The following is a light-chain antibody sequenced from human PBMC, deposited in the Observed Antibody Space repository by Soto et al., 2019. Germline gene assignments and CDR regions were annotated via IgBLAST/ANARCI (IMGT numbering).Light chain of an antibody. Sequence: QLVLTQSPSASASLGASVKLTCTLSSGHSSLAIAWHQQQPEKGPRYLMKLHSDGSDSKGDGVPDRFSGSSSGAERYLTISSLQSEDEADYYCQTWGTGIQVFCGGTKLTVL. J-gene: IGLJ2*01. CDR3: QTWGTGIQV. CDR1: SGHSSLA. CDR2: LHSDGSD. V-gene: IGLV4-69*01.